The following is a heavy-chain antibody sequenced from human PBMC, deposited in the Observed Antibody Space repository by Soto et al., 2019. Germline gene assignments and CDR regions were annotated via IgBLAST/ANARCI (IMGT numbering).Heavy chain of an antibody. J-gene: IGHJ4*02. CDR1: GFTFSDYY. CDR2: ISSSGSTI. CDR3: ARGARYSSSWYYFDY. Sequence: PGGSLRLSCAASGFTFSDYYMSWIRQAPGKGLEWVSYISSSGSTIYYADSVKGRFTISRDNAKNSLYLQMNSLRAEDTAVYYCARGARYSSSWYYFDYWGQGTLVTVSS. D-gene: IGHD6-13*01. V-gene: IGHV3-11*01.